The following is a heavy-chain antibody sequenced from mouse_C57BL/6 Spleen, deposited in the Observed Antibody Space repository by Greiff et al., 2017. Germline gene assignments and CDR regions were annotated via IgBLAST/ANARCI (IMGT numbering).Heavy chain of an antibody. Sequence: QVQLQQSGAELVRPGASVKLSCKASGYTFTDYYINWVKQRPGQGLEWIARIYPGSGNTYYNQKFKGKATLTAEQSSSTAYMQLSSLTSEDSAAEFCAREVSYSKSGFFDVWGKGTTVTVSS. CDR1: GYTFTDYY. CDR3: AREVSYSKSGFFDV. D-gene: IGHD2-5*01. V-gene: IGHV1-76*01. CDR2: IYPGSGNT. J-gene: IGHJ1*03.